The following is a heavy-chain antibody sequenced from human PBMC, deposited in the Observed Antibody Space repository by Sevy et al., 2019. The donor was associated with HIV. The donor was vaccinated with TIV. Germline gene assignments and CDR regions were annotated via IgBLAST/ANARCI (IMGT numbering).Heavy chain of an antibody. CDR1: GFTFSDYY. CDR2: ISSSGSTI. D-gene: IGHD2-21*01. V-gene: IGHV3-11*01. Sequence: GGSLRLSCAASGFTFSDYYMSWIRQAPGKGLEWVSYISSSGSTIYYADSVKGRFTISRDNAKNSLYLQMNSLRAEDTAVYYCGRDKAVEVNFDYWGQGTLVTVSS. CDR3: GRDKAVEVNFDY. J-gene: IGHJ4*02.